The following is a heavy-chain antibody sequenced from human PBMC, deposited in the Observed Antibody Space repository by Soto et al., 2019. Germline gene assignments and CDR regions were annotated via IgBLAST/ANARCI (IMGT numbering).Heavy chain of an antibody. V-gene: IGHV1-18*01. CDR2: ISAYNDNI. J-gene: IGHJ5*02. CDR3: ARFDWLSAWFDP. Sequence: QVQLVQSGAEVKKPGASVKVSCKASGYTFTDYAVSWVRQAPGQGLEWMGWISAYNDNINYAQKFQGRVTMTTDTSMSTVYMELRSLRSDDTAVYFCARFDWLSAWFDPWGQGTPVNVSS. D-gene: IGHD3-9*01. CDR1: GYTFTDYA.